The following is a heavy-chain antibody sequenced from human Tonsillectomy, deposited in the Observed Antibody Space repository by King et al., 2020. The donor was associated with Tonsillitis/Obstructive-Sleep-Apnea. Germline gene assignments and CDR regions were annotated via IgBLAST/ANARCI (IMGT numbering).Heavy chain of an antibody. D-gene: IGHD2-2*01. CDR2: IKSTASGGTT. CDR3: TRIRIRSCTRTSCSAVYYYYMDV. CDR1: GFSFGDYA. J-gene: IGHJ6*03. Sequence: VQLVESGGGLAQPGRSLRLSCTASGFSFGDYAMNWVRQAPGKGLEWVGFIKSTASGGTTDYAASVKGRFTISRDDSNSIAYLQMNSLKTEDTAVYYCTRIRIRSCTRTSCSAVYYYYMDVWGKGTTVTVSS. V-gene: IGHV3-49*04.